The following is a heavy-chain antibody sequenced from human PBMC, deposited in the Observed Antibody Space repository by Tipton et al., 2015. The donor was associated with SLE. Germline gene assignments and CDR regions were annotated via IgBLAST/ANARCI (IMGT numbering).Heavy chain of an antibody. Sequence: SLRLSCVAPGLTFDDYTMHRVRQAPGKGLQWVSLITGDGSTIYYADSVKGRFTISRDNSKNSLYLQMNSLRTEDTAFYYCVKARVDGDYVFDYWGKGTLVTVSS. D-gene: IGHD4-17*01. J-gene: IGHJ4*02. V-gene: IGHV3-43*01. CDR1: GLTFDDYT. CDR3: VKARVDGDYVFDY. CDR2: ITGDGSTI.